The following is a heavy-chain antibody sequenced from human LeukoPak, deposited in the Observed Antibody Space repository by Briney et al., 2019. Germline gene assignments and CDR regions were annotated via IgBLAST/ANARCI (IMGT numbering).Heavy chain of an antibody. V-gene: IGHV4-30-4*01. Sequence: SETLSLTCTVSGGSINSGDYYWSWIRQPPGTGLEWIVYIYYSGSTYYNPSLKSRVTISVNTSKNQFSLKLSSVTAADTAVYYCAGTYYYDSSGYPGAWFDPWGQGTLVTVSS. D-gene: IGHD3-22*01. CDR2: IYYSGST. CDR1: GGSINSGDYY. J-gene: IGHJ5*02. CDR3: AGTYYYDSSGYPGAWFDP.